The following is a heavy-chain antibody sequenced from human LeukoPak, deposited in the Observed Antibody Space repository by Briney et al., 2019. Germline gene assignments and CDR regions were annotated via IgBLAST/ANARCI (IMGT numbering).Heavy chain of an antibody. CDR3: ARDGLRRPPTPYCGGDCPLDY. D-gene: IGHD2-21*02. J-gene: IGHJ4*02. CDR2: TNWNGGRT. CDR1: GFTFDDYA. Sequence: AGGSLRLSCAASGFTFDDYAMSWVRQTPGKGLEWVSGTNWNGGRTGYADSVKGRFTISRDNAKNSLYLQMNSLRVEDTAMYYCARDGLRRPPTPYCGGDCPLDYWGQGTQVSVSS. V-gene: IGHV3-20*04.